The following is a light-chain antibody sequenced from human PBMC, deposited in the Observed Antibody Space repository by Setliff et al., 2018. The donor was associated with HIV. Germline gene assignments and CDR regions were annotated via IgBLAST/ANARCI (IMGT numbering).Light chain of an antibody. V-gene: IGLV2-14*03. CDR2: DVS. J-gene: IGLJ1*01. CDR3: SSYTSSSTLV. CDR1: SSDIAIYNF. Sequence: QSALTQPASVSGSPGQSITISCTGTSSDIAIYNFVSWYQHHPGKAPKLIIYDVSNRPSWVSNRFSGSKSGNTASLTISGLQAEDEADYYCSSYTSSSTLVFGTGTKGTVL.